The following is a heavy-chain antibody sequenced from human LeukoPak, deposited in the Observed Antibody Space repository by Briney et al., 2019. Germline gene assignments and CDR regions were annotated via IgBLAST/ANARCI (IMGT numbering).Heavy chain of an antibody. V-gene: IGHV3-7*01. CDR2: IKQDGSEK. CDR3: ARDRGSGWFYDIDY. CDR1: GFTFSSYW. D-gene: IGHD6-19*01. J-gene: IGHJ4*02. Sequence: PGGSLRLSCAASGFTFSSYWMSWVRQAPGKGLEWVANIKQDGSEKYYVDSVKGRFTISRDNAKNSLCLQMNSLRAEDTAVYYCARDRGSGWFYDIDYWGQGTLVTVSS.